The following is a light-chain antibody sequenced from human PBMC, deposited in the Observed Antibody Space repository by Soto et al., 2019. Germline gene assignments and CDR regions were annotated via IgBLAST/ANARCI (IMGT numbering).Light chain of an antibody. J-gene: IGLJ2*01. CDR3: SSHAGGQNVV. CDR2: EGS. Sequence: QSAVTQPASVSGSPGQSITISCTGTSNDVGSYNLVSWYQQHPGKAPKLMIYEGSKRPSGVSHRFSGSKSGNTASLTVSGLQAEDEGDYYCSSHAGGQNVVFGGGTKLTVL. CDR1: SNDVGSYNL. V-gene: IGLV2-14*02.